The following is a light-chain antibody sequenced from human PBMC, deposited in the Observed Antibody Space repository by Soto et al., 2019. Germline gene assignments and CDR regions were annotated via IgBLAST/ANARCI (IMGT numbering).Light chain of an antibody. J-gene: IGKJ1*01. Sequence: EIVMTQSPATLSVSPGERATLSCRASQSVSSNLAWYQQKPGQAPRLLIYGASTRATGIPARFSGSGSGTXXXLXISSLQSEDFAVYYCQQYNNWPPWTFGQGTKVEIK. CDR1: QSVSSN. V-gene: IGKV3-15*01. CDR3: QQYNNWPPWT. CDR2: GAS.